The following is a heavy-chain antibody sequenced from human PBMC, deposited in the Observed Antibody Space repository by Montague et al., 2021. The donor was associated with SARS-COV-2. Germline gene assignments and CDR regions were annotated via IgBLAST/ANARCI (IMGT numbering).Heavy chain of an antibody. CDR3: ARVSVEMATMGVYYSYGMDV. Sequence: TLSLTCTVSGGSISSGGYYWSWIRQPPGKGLEWIGYIYYSGSTYYNPSLKSRVTILVDTSKNQFSLKLSSVTAADTAVYYCARVSVEMATMGVYYSYGMDVWGQGTPVTVSS. CDR2: IYYSGST. J-gene: IGHJ6*02. CDR1: GGSISSGGYY. V-gene: IGHV4-31*03. D-gene: IGHD5-24*01.